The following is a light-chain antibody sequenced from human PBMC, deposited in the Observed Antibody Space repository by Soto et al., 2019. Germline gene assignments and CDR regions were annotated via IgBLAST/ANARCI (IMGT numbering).Light chain of an antibody. J-gene: IGKJ1*01. CDR3: QQSYNTPRT. Sequence: DIQMTQSPSSLSASVGDGVTIACRASQTISNYLNWYQQKPGTAPKLLIYAASSLQSGVPSRFSGSGSGTDFTLTITSLQPEDFATYYCQQSYNTPRTFGQGTKVDIK. CDR1: QTISNY. V-gene: IGKV1-39*01. CDR2: AAS.